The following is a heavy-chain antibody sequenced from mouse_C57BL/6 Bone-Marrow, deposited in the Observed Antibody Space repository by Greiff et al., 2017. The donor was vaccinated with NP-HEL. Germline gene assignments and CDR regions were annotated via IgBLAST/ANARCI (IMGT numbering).Heavy chain of an antibody. CDR1: GYTFTDYY. CDR2: INPNNGGT. V-gene: IGHV1-26*01. Sequence: EVQLQQSGPELVKPGASVKISCKASGYTFTDYYMNWVKQSHGKSLEWIGDINPNNGGTSYNQKFKGKATLTVDKSSSTAYMELRSLTSEDSAVYYCARKPLYYDYDGASMDYWGQGTSVTVSS. J-gene: IGHJ4*01. D-gene: IGHD2-4*01. CDR3: ARKPLYYDYDGASMDY.